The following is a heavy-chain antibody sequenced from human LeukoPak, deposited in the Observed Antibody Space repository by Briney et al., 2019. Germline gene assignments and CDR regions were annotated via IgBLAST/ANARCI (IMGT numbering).Heavy chain of an antibody. CDR3: TTDSMIAVY. V-gene: IGHV3-15*01. J-gene: IGHJ4*02. D-gene: IGHD3-22*01. Sequence: GGSLRLSCAASGFTFSNAWMSWVRQAPGKGLEWVGRIKKKTDGGTTDYAAPVKGRFTISRDDSKNTLYLQMNSLKTEDTAVYYCTTDSMIAVYWGQGTLVTVSS. CDR2: IKKKTDGGTT. CDR1: GFTFSNAW.